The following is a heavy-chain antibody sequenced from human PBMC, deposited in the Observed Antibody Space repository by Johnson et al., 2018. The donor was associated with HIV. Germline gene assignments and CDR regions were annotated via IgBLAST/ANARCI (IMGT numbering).Heavy chain of an antibody. CDR1: GFTFSSYG. CDR2: MYSGGST. V-gene: IGHV3-NL1*01. J-gene: IGHJ3*02. Sequence: VQLVESGGGAVQPGRSLRLSCAASGFTFSSYGMHWVRQAPGKGLEWVSVMYSGGSTYYADSVKGRFTISRDNAKNSLYLQMNSLRAEDTAVYYCAGLRAARPRSFDIWGQGTMVTVSS. D-gene: IGHD6-6*01. CDR3: AGLRAARPRSFDI.